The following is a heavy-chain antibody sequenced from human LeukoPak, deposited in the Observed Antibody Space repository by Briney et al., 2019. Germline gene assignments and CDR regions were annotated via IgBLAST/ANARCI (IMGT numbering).Heavy chain of an antibody. Sequence: SETLSLTCTVSGGSISSGGYYWSSIRQHPGKGLEWIGYIYYSGSTYYNPSLKSRVTISVDTSKNQFSLKLSSVTAADTAVYYCARDTSDYAGEGFDYWGQGTLVTVSS. D-gene: IGHD4-17*01. J-gene: IGHJ4*02. V-gene: IGHV4-31*03. CDR2: IYYSGST. CDR1: GGSISSGGYY. CDR3: ARDTSDYAGEGFDY.